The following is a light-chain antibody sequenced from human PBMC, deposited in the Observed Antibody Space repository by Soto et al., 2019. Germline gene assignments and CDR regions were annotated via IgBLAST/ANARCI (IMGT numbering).Light chain of an antibody. CDR1: QSFXSN. V-gene: IGKV3-15*01. J-gene: IGKJ1*01. CDR3: QQYNKWPTAT. CDR2: VES. Sequence: IVLTHSPATLSASPGESATLSCRASQSFXSNFAWYQPKPGQAPRILSXVESTRATGILARFSGSGSGREFTLTISSLQSEDFAVSYCQQYNKWPTATFGQGTKVDI.